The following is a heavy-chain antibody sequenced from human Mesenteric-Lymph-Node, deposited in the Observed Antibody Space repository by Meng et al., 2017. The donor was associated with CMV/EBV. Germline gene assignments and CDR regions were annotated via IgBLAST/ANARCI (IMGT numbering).Heavy chain of an antibody. CDR3: ATGGITVDYALDV. CDR1: GFTFSSYW. Sequence: GGSLRLSCAASGFTFSSYWMTWVRQAPGRGLEWVANINQDGSDKRYVDSVKGRFTISRDNARSSLHLQMDSLRAEDTAVYYCATGGITVDYALDVWGQGTTVTVSS. CDR2: INQDGSDK. V-gene: IGHV3-7*01. J-gene: IGHJ6*02. D-gene: IGHD4-11*01.